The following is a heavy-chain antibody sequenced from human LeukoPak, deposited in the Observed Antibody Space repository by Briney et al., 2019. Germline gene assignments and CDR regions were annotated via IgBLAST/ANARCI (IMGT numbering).Heavy chain of an antibody. D-gene: IGHD6-13*01. CDR1: GFTFSDYT. Sequence: GRSLRLSCAASGFTFSDYTVQWVRQAPGKGLEWVALLPPDGSYQYYADSLKGRFTISRDNFKNALYLQMNSLRLEDTAVYYCARGLHDRSWYGAHWGQGTLLSASS. CDR2: LPPDGSYQ. J-gene: IGHJ4*02. V-gene: IGHV3-30*04. CDR3: ARGLHDRSWYGAH.